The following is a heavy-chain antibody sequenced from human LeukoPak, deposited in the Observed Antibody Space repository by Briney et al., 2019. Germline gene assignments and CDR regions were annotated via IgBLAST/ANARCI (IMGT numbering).Heavy chain of an antibody. CDR1: GGTFSSYA. Sequence: SVKVSCKASGGTFSSYAISWVRQAPGQGLERMGRIIPIFGIANYAQKFQGRVTITADKSTSTAYMELSSLRSEDTAVYYCARDLEYSSSSNWFDPWGQGTLVTVSS. J-gene: IGHJ5*02. V-gene: IGHV1-69*04. CDR3: ARDLEYSSSSNWFDP. D-gene: IGHD6-6*01. CDR2: IIPIFGIA.